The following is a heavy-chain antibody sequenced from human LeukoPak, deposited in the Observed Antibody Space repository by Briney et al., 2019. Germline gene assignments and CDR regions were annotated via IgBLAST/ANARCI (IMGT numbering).Heavy chain of an antibody. CDR1: GFIFSGYS. J-gene: IGHJ4*02. CDR3: AKDGGPSSSGSQFFNY. V-gene: IGHV3-23*01. CDR2: ITGSGGNT. D-gene: IGHD1-26*01. Sequence: GGSLRLSCAASGFIFSGYSMSWVRQAPGKGLEWVSVITGSGGNTYYADSVKGRFTISKDNSKNTLYLQMNSLRVEDTAVYYCAKDGGPSSSGSQFFNYWGQGALVTVSS.